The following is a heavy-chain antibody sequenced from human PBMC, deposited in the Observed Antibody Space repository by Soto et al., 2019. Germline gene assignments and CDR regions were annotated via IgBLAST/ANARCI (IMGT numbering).Heavy chain of an antibody. J-gene: IGHJ3*02. CDR1: EFTFSAYA. CDR2: ISDGGHSK. V-gene: IGHV3-23*01. CDR3: AAIVVVNEGDAFDI. Sequence: GGSLRLSCVASEFTFSAYAMSWFRQAPGNGLEWVSAISDGGHSKSYADSVKGRFTISRDNSKNTLYLQMNSLRAEDTAVYYCAAIVVVNEGDAFDIWGQGTMVTVSS. D-gene: IGHD3-22*01.